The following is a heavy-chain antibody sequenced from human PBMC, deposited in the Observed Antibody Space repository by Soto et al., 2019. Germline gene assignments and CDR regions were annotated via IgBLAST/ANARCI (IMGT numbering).Heavy chain of an antibody. J-gene: IGHJ5*02. CDR3: AHRRRSSWPNWFDP. CDR2: IYWNDDK. V-gene: IGHV2-5*01. D-gene: IGHD6-13*01. Sequence: QITLKESGPTLVKPTQTLTLTCTFSGFSLSTSGVGVGWIRQPPGKALEWLALIYWNDDKRYSPSLKSRLTITKDTSKHQVVLTMTNMDPVDTATYYCAHRRRSSWPNWFDPWGQGTLVTVSS. CDR1: GFSLSTSGVG.